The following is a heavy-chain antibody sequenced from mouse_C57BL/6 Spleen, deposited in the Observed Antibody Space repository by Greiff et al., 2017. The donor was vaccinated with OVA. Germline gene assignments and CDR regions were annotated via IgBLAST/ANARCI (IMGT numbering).Heavy chain of an antibody. D-gene: IGHD2-4*01. V-gene: IGHV1-4*01. CDR1: GYTFTSYT. CDR2: INPSSGYT. Sequence: QVQLQQSGAELARPGASVKMSCKASGYTFTSYTMHWVNQRPGQGLEWIGYINPSSGYTKYNQKFKDKATLTADKSSSTAYMQLSSLTSEDSAVYYCARAPYDYDYFDYWGQGTTLTVSS. CDR3: ARAPYDYDYFDY. J-gene: IGHJ2*01.